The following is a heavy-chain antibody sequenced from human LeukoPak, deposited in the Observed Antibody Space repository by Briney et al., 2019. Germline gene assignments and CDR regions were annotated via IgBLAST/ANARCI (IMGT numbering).Heavy chain of an antibody. CDR2: ISYDGSNK. Sequence: GRSLRLSCAASGFTFSSYGMHWVRQAPGKGLEWVAVISYDGSNKYYADSVKGRFTISRDNSKNTLYLQMNSLRAEDTAVYYCARVPGGLEWADFDYWGQGTLVTVSS. CDR1: GFTFSSYG. J-gene: IGHJ4*02. V-gene: IGHV3-30*03. CDR3: ARVPGGLEWADFDY. D-gene: IGHD3-3*01.